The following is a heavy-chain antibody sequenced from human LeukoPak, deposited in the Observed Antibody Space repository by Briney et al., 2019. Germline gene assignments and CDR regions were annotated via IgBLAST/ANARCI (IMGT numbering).Heavy chain of an antibody. Sequence: PGGSLRLSCAASGFTFSSYAMHWVRQAPGKGLEWVAVISYDGSNKYYADSVKGRFTISRDNSKNTLYLQMNSLRAEDMAVYYCARDAGKTYGYYYYYMDVWGKGTTVTVSS. CDR3: ARDAGKTYGYYYYYMDV. V-gene: IGHV3-30*04. CDR1: GFTFSSYA. CDR2: ISYDGSNK. J-gene: IGHJ6*03. D-gene: IGHD4-17*01.